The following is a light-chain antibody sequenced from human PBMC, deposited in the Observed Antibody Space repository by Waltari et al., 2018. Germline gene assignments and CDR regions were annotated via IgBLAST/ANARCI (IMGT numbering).Light chain of an antibody. Sequence: QSALTQPASVSGSPGQSITISCTGTSNDIGDYHYVSWYQNQSGKAPKRRIYDVTERPTGVSNRFSGSKSGNTASLTISGLQADDEADYYCTSFSTISTSLFGGGTKVTVL. CDR1: SNDIGDYHY. J-gene: IGLJ3*02. CDR3: TSFSTISTSL. CDR2: DVT. V-gene: IGLV2-14*03.